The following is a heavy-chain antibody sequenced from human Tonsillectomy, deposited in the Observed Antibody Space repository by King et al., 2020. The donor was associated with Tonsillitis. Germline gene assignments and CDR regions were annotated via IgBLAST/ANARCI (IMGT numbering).Heavy chain of an antibody. CDR1: GGSISSSSHY. D-gene: IGHD3-22*01. J-gene: IGHJ5*02. V-gene: IGHV4-39*01. Sequence: VQLQESGPGLVKPSETLSLTCTVSGGSISSSSHYWGWIRQPPGKGLEWIGSIYYSGSTYYNPSLKSRVTIFGDTSKNQFSLKLSSLTAADTAVYHCARSRSYYYDSRGWFDPWGQGTLVTVSS. CDR3: ARSRSYYYDSRGWFDP. CDR2: IYYSGST.